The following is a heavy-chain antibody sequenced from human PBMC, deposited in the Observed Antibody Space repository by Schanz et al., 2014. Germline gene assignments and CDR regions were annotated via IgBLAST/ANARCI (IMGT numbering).Heavy chain of an antibody. V-gene: IGHV3-33*08. CDR2: IWYDGSNK. Sequence: VQLLESGGGLVQPGGSLRLSCAASGFGFSSYGMHWVRQAPGKGLEWVAVIWYDGSNKYYADSVKGRFTISRDNSKNTLFLQMNSLRAEDTAVYYCARKSLVSAHYDSWGQGTLVTVSS. D-gene: IGHD2-21*01. CDR1: GFGFSSYG. J-gene: IGHJ4*02. CDR3: ARKSLVSAHYDS.